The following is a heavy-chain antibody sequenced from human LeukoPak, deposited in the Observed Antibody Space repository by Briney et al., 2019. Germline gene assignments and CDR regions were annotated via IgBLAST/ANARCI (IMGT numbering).Heavy chain of an antibody. J-gene: IGHJ4*02. D-gene: IGHD1-1*01. Sequence: PGGSLRLSCAASGFTVSSNYMSWVRQAPGKGLEWVSVIYSGGSTYYADSVKGRFTISRDNSKNTLYLQMNSLRAEDTAVYYCARQLWTGTPDYFDYWGQGTLVTVSS. CDR2: IYSGGST. CDR1: GFTVSSNY. V-gene: IGHV3-66*04. CDR3: ARQLWTGTPDYFDY.